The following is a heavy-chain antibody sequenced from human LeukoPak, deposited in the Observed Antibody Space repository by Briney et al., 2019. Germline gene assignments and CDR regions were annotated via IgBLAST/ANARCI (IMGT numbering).Heavy chain of an antibody. D-gene: IGHD3-22*01. CDR3: ARAAYYYDNGGSSWYFAH. CDR1: GFNVTNNY. J-gene: IGHJ2*01. Sequence: PGGSLRLSCAASGFNVTNNYMNWVRQAPGKGLEWVSLINSGGSTSYTESVKGRFTVSSDNSKNTLYLQMNSLRAEDTAVYYCARAAYYYDNGGSSWYFAHWGRGTLVTVSS. V-gene: IGHV3-66*01. CDR2: INSGGST.